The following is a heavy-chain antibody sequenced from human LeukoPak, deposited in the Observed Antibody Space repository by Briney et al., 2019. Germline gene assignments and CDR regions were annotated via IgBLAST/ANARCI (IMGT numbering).Heavy chain of an antibody. Sequence: GGSLRLSCAASGFTFSSYAMSWVRQAPGKGLEWVSAISGSGGSTYYADSVKGRFTISRDNSKNTLYLQMNSLRAEDTAVYYCAKDPLYCSSTSCYGTDWGQGTLVTVSS. D-gene: IGHD2-2*01. CDR2: ISGSGGST. J-gene: IGHJ4*02. CDR1: GFTFSSYA. V-gene: IGHV3-23*01. CDR3: AKDPLYCSSTSCYGTD.